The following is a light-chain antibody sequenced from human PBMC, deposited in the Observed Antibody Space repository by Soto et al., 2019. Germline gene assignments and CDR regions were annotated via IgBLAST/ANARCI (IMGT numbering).Light chain of an antibody. Sequence: EFVLTQSPGTLSLSPGERATLSCRASQTVRNNYLAWYQQKPGQAPKLLIHDASSRATGIPDRFSGGGSGTDFILTISDVQPEDFALYYCHQSQSSPRTFGQGTKVDIK. J-gene: IGKJ1*01. CDR2: DAS. CDR1: QTVRNNY. CDR3: HQSQSSPRT. V-gene: IGKV3-20*01.